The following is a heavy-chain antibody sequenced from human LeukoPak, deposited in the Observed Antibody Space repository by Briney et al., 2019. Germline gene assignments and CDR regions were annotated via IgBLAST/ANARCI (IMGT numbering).Heavy chain of an antibody. Sequence: GGSLRLSCAASGFTFSTYAMSWVRQAPGKGLEWVSGISGSGGSTYYADSVKGRFTISRDNSKNTLYLQMNSLRAEDTAVYYCAKDTPDYYDSSGYCEGFDYWGQGTLVTVSS. CDR3: AKDTPDYYDSSGYCEGFDY. J-gene: IGHJ4*02. CDR2: ISGSGGST. CDR1: GFTFSTYA. D-gene: IGHD3-22*01. V-gene: IGHV3-23*01.